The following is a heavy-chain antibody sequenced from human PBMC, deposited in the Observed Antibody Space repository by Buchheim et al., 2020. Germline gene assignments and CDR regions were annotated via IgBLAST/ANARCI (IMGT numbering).Heavy chain of an antibody. Sequence: QVQLVQSGAEVKKPGSSVKVSCKASGGTFSSYAISWVRQAPGQGLEWIGRIIPILGIANYAQKFQGRFTITADKSTNTAYVERSSLRSENTAVYYCAGGFLHGPAAYYYYGMDVWGQGTT. V-gene: IGHV1-69*04. J-gene: IGHJ6*02. CDR2: IIPILGIA. CDR1: GGTFSSYA. CDR3: AGGFLHGPAAYYYYGMDV. D-gene: IGHD2-2*01.